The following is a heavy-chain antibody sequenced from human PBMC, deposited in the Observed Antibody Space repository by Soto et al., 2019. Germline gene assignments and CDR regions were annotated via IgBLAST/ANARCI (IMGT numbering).Heavy chain of an antibody. D-gene: IGHD3-9*01. V-gene: IGHV1-3*01. CDR3: ARGFQGLGKIYYDFMDV. Sequence: ASVKVSCKASGYTFTSYAMHWVRQAPGQRLEWMGWINAGNGNTKYSQKFQGRVTITRDTSASTAYMELSSLRSEDTAVYYCARGFQGLGKIYYDFMDVSGKRTKVTVSS. CDR1: GYTFTSYA. J-gene: IGHJ6*03. CDR2: INAGNGNT.